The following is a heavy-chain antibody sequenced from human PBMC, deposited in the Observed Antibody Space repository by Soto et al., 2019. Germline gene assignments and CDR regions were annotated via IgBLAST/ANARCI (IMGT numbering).Heavy chain of an antibody. V-gene: IGHV3-30*18. D-gene: IGHD3-10*01. J-gene: IGHJ4*02. CDR1: GFTFSSYG. CDR2: ISYDGSSQ. CDR3: AKAYITMVRVDYFDS. Sequence: QVQLVESGGGVRQPGRSLRLSCAASGFTFSSYGMHWVRQAPGKGLEWVAVISYDGSSQYYADSVNGRFTISRDNSKNTLALQMNRLRDEYTAVYYCAKAYITMVRVDYFDSWGQGTLVTVSS.